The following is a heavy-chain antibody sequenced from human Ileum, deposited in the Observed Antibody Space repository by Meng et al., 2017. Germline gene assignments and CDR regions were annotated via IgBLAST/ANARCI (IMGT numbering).Heavy chain of an antibody. V-gene: IGHV1-8*01. CDR1: GFIFSSYD. CDR2: MNPNSGNT. D-gene: IGHD1-1*01. J-gene: IGHJ4*01. CDR3: ARRTQSTGTALGY. Sequence: QVQLVHSGPEVKKPGVFVTVLCKASGFIFSSYDINLVRQAPRQGLGWMGWMNPNSGNTGFAQKFQDRITMTRDTSINTAYMELSSLTSEDTAVYYCARRTQSTGTALGYWGRGTLVTVSS.